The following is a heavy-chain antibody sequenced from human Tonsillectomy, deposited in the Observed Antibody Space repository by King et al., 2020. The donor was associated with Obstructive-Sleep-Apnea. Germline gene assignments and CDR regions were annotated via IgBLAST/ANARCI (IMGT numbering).Heavy chain of an antibody. D-gene: IGHD2-15*01. V-gene: IGHV5-51*01. CDR3: ARQEGGLGSYCSGGTCYSGYWFDS. CDR2: IYPADSDT. CDR1: GYSFTSYW. Sequence: VQLVESGAEVKKPGESLKISCKGSGYSFTSYWIGWVRQMPGKGLEWMGIIYPADSDTRYSPSFQGQVTISADKSINTAYLQWSSLKASDTAMYYCARQEGGLGSYCSGGTCYSGYWFDSWGQGTLVTVSS. J-gene: IGHJ5*01.